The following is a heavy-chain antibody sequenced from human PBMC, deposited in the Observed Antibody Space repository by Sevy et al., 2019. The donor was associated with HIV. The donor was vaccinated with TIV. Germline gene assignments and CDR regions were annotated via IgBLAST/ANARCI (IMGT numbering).Heavy chain of an antibody. D-gene: IGHD6-19*01. V-gene: IGHV3-21*01. CDR3: ARASSGSTRPPFDY. CDR2: IISSSSYI. CDR1: GFTFSSYS. J-gene: IGHJ4*02. Sequence: GGSLRLSCEASGFTFSSYSMNWVRQAPGKGLEWVSSIISSSSYIYYANSVKGRFTISRDNAKNSLYLQMNSLRAEDTAVYYCARASSGSTRPPFDYWGQGTLVTVSS.